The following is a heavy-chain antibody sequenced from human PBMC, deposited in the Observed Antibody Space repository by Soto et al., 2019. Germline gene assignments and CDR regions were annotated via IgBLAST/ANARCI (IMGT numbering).Heavy chain of an antibody. CDR1: GGSVCSGGYY. CDR2: IYYSGST. D-gene: IGHD2-15*01. CDR3: ARENRYCSGGSCYYNWFDP. J-gene: IGHJ5*02. Sequence: PSGTMSLTCTVSGGSVCSGGYYWSWISQHPGKGLEWIGYIYYSGSTYYNPSLKSRVTISVDTSKNQFSLKLSSVTAADTAVYYCARENRYCSGGSCYYNWFDPWGQGTLVTVSS. V-gene: IGHV4-31*03.